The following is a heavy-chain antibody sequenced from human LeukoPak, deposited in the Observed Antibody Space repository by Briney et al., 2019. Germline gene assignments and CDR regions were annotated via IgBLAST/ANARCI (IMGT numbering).Heavy chain of an antibody. CDR3: AREGRYYDSTNDAFDI. Sequence: SETLSLTCAVSGGSFSTYYWNWIRQPPGKGLQWIGYIFYSGSTNYNPSLKSRVTISVDTSKNQFSLKLSSVTAADTAVYYCAREGRYYDSTNDAFDIWGQGTMITVSS. CDR2: IFYSGST. CDR1: GGSFSTYY. V-gene: IGHV4-59*01. J-gene: IGHJ3*02. D-gene: IGHD3-10*01.